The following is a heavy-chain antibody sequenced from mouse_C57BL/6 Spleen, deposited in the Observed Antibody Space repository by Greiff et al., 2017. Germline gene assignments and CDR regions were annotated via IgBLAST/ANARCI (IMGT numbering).Heavy chain of an antibody. Sequence: VKLMESGPELVKPGASVKISCKASGYAFSSSWMNWVKQRPGKGLEWIGRIYPGDGDTNYNGKFKGKATLTADKSSSTAYMQLGSLTSGDSAVDFCAIYYGSPYYAMDYWGQGTSVTVSS. CDR1: GYAFSSSW. D-gene: IGHD1-1*01. J-gene: IGHJ4*01. CDR3: AIYYGSPYYAMDY. V-gene: IGHV1-82*01. CDR2: IYPGDGDT.